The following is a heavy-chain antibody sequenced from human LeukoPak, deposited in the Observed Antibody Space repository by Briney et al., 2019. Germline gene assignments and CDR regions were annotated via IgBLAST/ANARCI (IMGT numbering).Heavy chain of an antibody. J-gene: IGHJ4*02. Sequence: SETLSLTCAVSGYSISSSNWWAWIRQPPGQGLEWIGYIYYSGSIYYNPSLKSRVTISVDTSKNQFSLKLSSVTAADTAVYYCARRPYYYDSSGYYYFDYWGQGTLVTVSS. CDR2: IYYSGSI. V-gene: IGHV4-28*05. CDR1: GYSISSSNW. CDR3: ARRPYYYDSSGYYYFDY. D-gene: IGHD3-22*01.